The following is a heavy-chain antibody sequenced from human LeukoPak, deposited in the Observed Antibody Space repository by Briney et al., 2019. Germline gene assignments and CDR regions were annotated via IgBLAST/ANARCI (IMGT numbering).Heavy chain of an antibody. CDR3: AASARLVLQESVY. CDR1: GGSISSYY. J-gene: IGHJ4*02. CDR2: IYYSGST. V-gene: IGHV4-59*08. Sequence: PSEALSLTCTVSGGSISSYYWSWIRQAPGKGLEWIGYIYYSGSTNYNPSLKSRVTISVDTSQNQFSLKLSSVTAADTAVYYCAASARLVLQESVYWGPGTLVTVSS. D-gene: IGHD6-19*01.